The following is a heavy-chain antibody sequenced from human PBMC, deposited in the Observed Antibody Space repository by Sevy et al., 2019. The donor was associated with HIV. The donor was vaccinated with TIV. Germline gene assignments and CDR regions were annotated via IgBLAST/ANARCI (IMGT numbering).Heavy chain of an antibody. Sequence: NKPRASVKVSCKASGGTFSSYAISWVRQAPGQGLEWMGGIIPIFGTANYTQKFQGRVTITADESTSTAYMELSSLRSEDTAVYYCAATTGIHFDYWGQGTLVTVSS. CDR1: GGTFSSYA. D-gene: IGHD1-1*01. J-gene: IGHJ4*02. V-gene: IGHV1-69*13. CDR2: IIPIFGTA. CDR3: AATTGIHFDY.